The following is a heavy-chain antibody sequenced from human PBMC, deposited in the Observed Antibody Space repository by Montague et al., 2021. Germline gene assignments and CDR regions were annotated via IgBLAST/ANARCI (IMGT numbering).Heavy chain of an antibody. D-gene: IGHD3-10*01. CDR2: MFYGGAT. CDR1: SGSIFHAH. CDR3: AKQDYFVSGTSYKGFDP. Sequence: LRLSCTVSSGSIFHAHWSWVRQPPGKGLEWLGSMFYGGATSNNPSLKSRVTVSIDTSTNQFSLKLSFVTAVDTAVYYCAKQDYFVSGTSYKGFDPWGQGILVTVSS. V-gene: IGHV4-59*08. J-gene: IGHJ5*02.